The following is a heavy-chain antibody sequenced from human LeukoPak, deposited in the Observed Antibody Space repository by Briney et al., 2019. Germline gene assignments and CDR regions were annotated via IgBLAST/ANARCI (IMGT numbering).Heavy chain of an antibody. CDR2: INHSGST. V-gene: IGHV4-34*01. J-gene: IGHJ4*02. CDR3: ARGPGYSYGSKARWYQLANFDY. CDR1: GGSFSGYY. D-gene: IGHD5-18*01. Sequence: PSETLSLTCAVYGGSFSGYYWSWIRQPPGKGLEWIGEINHSGSTNYNPSLKSRVTISVDTSKNQFSLKLSSVTAADTAVYYCARGPGYSYGSKARWYQLANFDYWGQGTLVTVSS.